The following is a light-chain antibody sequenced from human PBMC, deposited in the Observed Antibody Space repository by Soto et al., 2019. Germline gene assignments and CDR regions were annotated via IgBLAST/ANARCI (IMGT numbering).Light chain of an antibody. J-gene: IGLJ3*02. V-gene: IGLV8-61*01. CDR3: VLYMGSGIWV. CDR2: STS. Sequence: QAVVTQEPSFSVSPGGTVTLTCGVRSGSVSTRYYPSGYQQTPGQAPRTLIYSTSTRSSGVPDRFSGSIVGNKAALPISGAQADDESDYYCVLYMGSGIWVFGGGTKLTVL. CDR1: SGSVSTRYY.